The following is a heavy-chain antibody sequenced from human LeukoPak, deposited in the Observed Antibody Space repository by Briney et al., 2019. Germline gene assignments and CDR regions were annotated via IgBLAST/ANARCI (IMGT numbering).Heavy chain of an antibody. CDR1: GYTLTELS. V-gene: IGHV1-24*01. Sequence: GASVKVSCKVSGYTLTELSMHWVRQAPGKGLEWMGDFDPEDGETNYAQKFQGRVTMTEDTSTDTAYMELSSLRSEDTAVYYCATSPPYYFGSGSYYNNPWGQGTRVTVSS. D-gene: IGHD3-10*01. J-gene: IGHJ5*02. CDR3: ATSPPYYFGSGSYYNNP. CDR2: FDPEDGET.